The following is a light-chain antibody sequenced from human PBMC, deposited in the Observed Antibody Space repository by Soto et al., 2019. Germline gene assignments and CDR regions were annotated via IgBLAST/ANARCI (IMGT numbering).Light chain of an antibody. V-gene: IGKV3-20*01. J-gene: IGKJ2*01. CDR3: QHYGRSAYT. Sequence: EIVLTQSPGTMSLSPGERATLSCRASQSVSSNYLAWYQQKPGQAPRLLTYGPSSRATGIPDRFSGSGSGTDFPLTISRLEPEDFAVYYCQHYGRSAYTFGQGTTLEIK. CDR1: QSVSSNY. CDR2: GPS.